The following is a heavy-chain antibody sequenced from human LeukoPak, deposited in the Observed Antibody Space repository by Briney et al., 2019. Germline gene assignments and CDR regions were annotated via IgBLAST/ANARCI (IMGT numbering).Heavy chain of an antibody. V-gene: IGHV4-39*01. Sequence: PSETLSLTCTVSGGSISSSSYYWGWIRQPPGKGLEWIGTIYYSGSTYYNPSLKSRVTISVDTSKNQFSLKLTSVTAADTAVYYCARHLGGSYFDYWGQGTLVTVSS. CDR1: GGSISSSSYY. CDR3: ARHLGGSYFDY. CDR2: IYYSGST. D-gene: IGHD1-26*01. J-gene: IGHJ4*02.